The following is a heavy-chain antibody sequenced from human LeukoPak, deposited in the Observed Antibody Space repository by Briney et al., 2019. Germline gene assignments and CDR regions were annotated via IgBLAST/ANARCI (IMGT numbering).Heavy chain of an antibody. Sequence: PSETLSLTCTVSGGSISSYYWSWIRQPPGKGLEWIGYIYYSGSTNYNPSLKSRVTISVDTSKNQFSLKLSSVTAADTAVYYCARALRATRLIDYWGQGTLVTVSS. CDR1: GGSISSYY. V-gene: IGHV4-59*01. J-gene: IGHJ4*02. D-gene: IGHD1-26*01. CDR2: IYYSGST. CDR3: ARALRATRLIDY.